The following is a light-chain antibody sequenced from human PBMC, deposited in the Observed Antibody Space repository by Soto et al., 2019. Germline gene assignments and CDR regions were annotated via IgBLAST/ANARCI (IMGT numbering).Light chain of an antibody. CDR3: QQDYNLPIT. V-gene: IGKV3D-7*01. Sequence: EIVLTQSRGTLSLSAGERATLSCRASQSVSSSFLAWYQQKPGQAPRLLMYGASTRATGIPARFSGSGSGTEFTLTISSLQSEDFAVYYCQQDYNLPITFGQGTRLEIK. CDR2: GAS. J-gene: IGKJ5*01. CDR1: QSVSSSF.